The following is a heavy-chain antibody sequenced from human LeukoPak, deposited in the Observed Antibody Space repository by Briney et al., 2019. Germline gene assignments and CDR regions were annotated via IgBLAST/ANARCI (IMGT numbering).Heavy chain of an antibody. J-gene: IGHJ4*02. Sequence: GSLRLSCAASGFTFTSYAMSWVRQAPGKGLEWVSGISGSGDNTYYADSVKGRFTISRDNSKNTLYVQVNSLGTEDTAAYYCAKGSYYDSSGSFYFDYWGQGTLVTVSS. CDR2: ISGSGDNT. V-gene: IGHV3-23*01. CDR1: GFTFTSYA. CDR3: AKGSYYDSSGSFYFDY. D-gene: IGHD3-22*01.